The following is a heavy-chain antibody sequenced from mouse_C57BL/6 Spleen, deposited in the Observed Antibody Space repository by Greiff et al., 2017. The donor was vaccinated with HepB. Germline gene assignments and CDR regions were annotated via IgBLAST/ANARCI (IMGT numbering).Heavy chain of an antibody. J-gene: IGHJ2*01. Sequence: VQLQQSDAELVKPGASVKISCKVSGYTFTDHTIHWMKQRPEQGLEWIGYIYPRDGSTKYNEKFKGKATLTADKSYSTAYMQLNSLTSEDSAVYFWARNGYYYGSFDYWGQGTTLTVSS. V-gene: IGHV1-78*01. D-gene: IGHD1-1*01. CDR3: ARNGYYYGSFDY. CDR2: IYPRDGST. CDR1: GYTFTDHT.